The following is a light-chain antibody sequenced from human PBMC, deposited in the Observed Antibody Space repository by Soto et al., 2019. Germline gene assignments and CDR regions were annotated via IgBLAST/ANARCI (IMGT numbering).Light chain of an antibody. CDR3: QVWDSRSDHRGV. J-gene: IGLJ3*02. V-gene: IGLV3-21*04. CDR2: HDS. Sequence: SYELTQPPSVSVAPGETARIPCGGDKIGNKDVHWYQQRPGQAPVLVIYHDSDRPSGIPERFSGSNSGNTATLTISRVEAVDEADYYCQVWDSRSDHRGVFGGGTKVTVL. CDR1: KIGNKD.